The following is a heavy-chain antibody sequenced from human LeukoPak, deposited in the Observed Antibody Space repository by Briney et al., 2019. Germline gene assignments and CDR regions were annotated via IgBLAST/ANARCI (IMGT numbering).Heavy chain of an antibody. D-gene: IGHD3-10*01. V-gene: IGHV4-59*12. CDR3: ARAYYGSAADWFDP. Sequence: SETLSLTCAVYGGSFSGYYWSWIRQPPGKGLEWIGYIYYSGSTNYNPSLKSRVTISVDTSKNQFSLKLSSVTAADTAVYYCARAYYGSAADWFDPWGQGTLVTVSS. J-gene: IGHJ5*02. CDR2: IYYSGST. CDR1: GGSFSGYY.